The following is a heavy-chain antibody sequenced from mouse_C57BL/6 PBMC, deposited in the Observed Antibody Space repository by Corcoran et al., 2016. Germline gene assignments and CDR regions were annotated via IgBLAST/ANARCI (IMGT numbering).Heavy chain of an antibody. CDR1: GYTFTDYS. J-gene: IGHJ2*01. V-gene: IGHV1-26*01. CDR2: INPNNGGT. D-gene: IGHD1-1*01. CDR3: ARGPYYGSSHFDY. Sequence: EVQLQQSGPELVKPGASVKISCKASGYTFTDYSLNWVKQSHGKSLEWIGDINPNNGGTSYNQKFKGKATLTVDKSSSTAYMELRSLTSEDSAVYYCARGPYYGSSHFDYWGQGTTLTVSS.